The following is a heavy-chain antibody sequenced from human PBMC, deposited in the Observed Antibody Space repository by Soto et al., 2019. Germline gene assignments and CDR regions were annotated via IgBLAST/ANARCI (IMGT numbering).Heavy chain of an antibody. V-gene: IGHV3-9*01. J-gene: IGHJ4*02. CDR2: ISWNSGSI. Sequence: GGSLRLSCAASGFTFDDYAMHWVRQAPGKGLEWVSGISWNSGSIGYADSVKGRFTISRDNAKNSLYLQMNSLRADDTAVYYCARDLGASSGGGYWGQGTLVTVSS. CDR1: GFTFDDYA. D-gene: IGHD6-6*01. CDR3: ARDLGASSGGGY.